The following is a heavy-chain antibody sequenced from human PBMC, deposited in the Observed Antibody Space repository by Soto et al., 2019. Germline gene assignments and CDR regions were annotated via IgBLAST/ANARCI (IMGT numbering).Heavy chain of an antibody. CDR1: GFMFSAYW. Sequence: GGSLRLSCAASGFMFSAYWMSWVRQAPGKGLEWVANIHGDGGKIYYVDSVKGRFTISRDNAKRSLYLQMNSLRAEDTAVYYCARDFYGGYTYGPGDYWGQGALVTSPQ. J-gene: IGHJ4*02. V-gene: IGHV3-7*01. CDR2: IHGDGGKI. D-gene: IGHD5-18*01. CDR3: ARDFYGGYTYGPGDY.